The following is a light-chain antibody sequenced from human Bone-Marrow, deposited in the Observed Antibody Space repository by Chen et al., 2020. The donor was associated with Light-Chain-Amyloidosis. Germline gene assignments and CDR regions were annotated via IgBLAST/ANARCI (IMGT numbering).Light chain of an antibody. CDR3: QSADSSGTYEVI. CDR1: HLPTEY. V-gene: IGLV3-25*03. Sequence: SYELTQPPSVSVSPGQTARITCPGDHLPTEYAYWYPQKPGQAPVLVIHRDTERPSGISERFSGSSSGTTATLTISGVQAEDEADYHCQSADSSGTYEVIFGGGTKLTVL. J-gene: IGLJ2*01. CDR2: RDT.